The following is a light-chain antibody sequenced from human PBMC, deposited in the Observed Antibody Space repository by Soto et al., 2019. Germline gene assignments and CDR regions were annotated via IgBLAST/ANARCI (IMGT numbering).Light chain of an antibody. V-gene: IGKV3-20*01. CDR2: GAS. CDR1: QSVSSSY. CDR3: QQYGSTPVT. Sequence: EIVLTQSPGTLSLSPGERATLSCRASQSVSSSYFAWYQQKPGQAPRLLIYGASSRATGIPDRFSGSGSGTAFTLTISRLEPEDVAVYYCQQYGSTPVTFGQGTKLEIK. J-gene: IGKJ2*01.